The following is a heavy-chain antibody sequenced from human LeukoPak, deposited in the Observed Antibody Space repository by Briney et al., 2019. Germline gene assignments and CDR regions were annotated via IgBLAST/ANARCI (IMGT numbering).Heavy chain of an antibody. J-gene: IGHJ5*02. CDR3: ARQGWDYYDSSGYYTMNWFDP. V-gene: IGHV4-59*08. Sequence: AETLSLTCTVSGGSISSYYWSWIRQPPGKGLEWLGYIYYSGSTSYNTSLKSRVTISVDTSKNQFSLKLSSVTAADTAVYYCARQGWDYYDSSGYYTMNWFDPLGPGNPGHRLL. CDR1: GGSISSYY. CDR2: IYYSGST. D-gene: IGHD3-22*01.